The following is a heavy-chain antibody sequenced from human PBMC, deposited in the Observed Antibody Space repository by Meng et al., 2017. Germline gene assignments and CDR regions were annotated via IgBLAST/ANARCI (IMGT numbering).Heavy chain of an antibody. D-gene: IGHD2-2*01. V-gene: IGHV1-2*02. J-gene: IGHJ4*02. CDR1: GYTFTGYY. CDR3: ARDQFSTSHDDLDY. CDR2: INPNSGGT. Sequence: VQRGQHGADVKKPGAPVKRSCKASGYTFTGYYKHWVRQAPGQGLEWMGWINPNSGGTNYAQKFQGGVTMTRDTSISTAYMELSSLRSDDTAVYYCARDQFSTSHDDLDYWGQGTLVTVSS.